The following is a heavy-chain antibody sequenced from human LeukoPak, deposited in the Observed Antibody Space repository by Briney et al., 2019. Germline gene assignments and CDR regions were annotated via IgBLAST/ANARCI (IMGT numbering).Heavy chain of an antibody. CDR2: INSDGSST. Sequence: GGSLRLSCAASGFTFSSYWMHWVRQAPGKGLVWVSRINSDGSSTSYADSVKGRFTISRDNAKNTLYLQMNSLRAEDTAVYYCARENIGYCSGGSCFYFDYWGQGTLVTVSS. CDR3: ARENIGYCSGGSCFYFDY. D-gene: IGHD2-15*01. J-gene: IGHJ4*02. V-gene: IGHV3-74*01. CDR1: GFTFSSYW.